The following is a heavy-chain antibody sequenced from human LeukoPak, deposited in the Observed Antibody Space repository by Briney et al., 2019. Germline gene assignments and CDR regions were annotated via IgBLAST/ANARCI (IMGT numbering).Heavy chain of an antibody. CDR3: SRESGPFCPFGY. D-gene: IGHD1-26*01. CDR2: ISLAGQT. V-gene: IGHV4-4*02. CDR1: GGSISGTNW. Sequence: SGTLSLTCGVSGGSISGTNWWSWVRQPPGQGLEWIGDISLAGQTNYNPSLNGRVTMSLDKSSNQLSPHLTSVTAADTATYFCSRESGPFCPFGYWGQGTLVIVS. J-gene: IGHJ4*02.